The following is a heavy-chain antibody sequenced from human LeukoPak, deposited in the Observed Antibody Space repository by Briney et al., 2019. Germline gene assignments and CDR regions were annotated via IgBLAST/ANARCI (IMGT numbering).Heavy chain of an antibody. Sequence: PSETLSLTCTVSGGSISSGSYYWSWIRQPAGKGLEWIGRIYTSGTTNYNPSLKSRVTISVDTSKNQFSLKLSSVTAADTAVYYCARGHSYYDNSGYSGIDYWGQGTLITVSS. V-gene: IGHV4-61*02. CDR1: GGSISSGSYY. J-gene: IGHJ4*02. CDR2: IYTSGTT. CDR3: ARGHSYYDNSGYSGIDY. D-gene: IGHD3-22*01.